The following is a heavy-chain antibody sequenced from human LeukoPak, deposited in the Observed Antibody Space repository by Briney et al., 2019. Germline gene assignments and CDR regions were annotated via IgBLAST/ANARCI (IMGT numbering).Heavy chain of an antibody. CDR3: ARDRGYDSSGFDAFDI. CDR1: GFTFSSYS. V-gene: IGHV3-21*01. Sequence: PGGSLRLSCAASGFTFSSYSMNWVRQAPGKGLEWVSSISSSSSYIYYADSVKGRFTISRDNAKNSLYLQMNSLRAEDTAVYYCARDRGYDSSGFDAFDIWGQGTMVTVSS. CDR2: ISSSSSYI. D-gene: IGHD3-22*01. J-gene: IGHJ3*02.